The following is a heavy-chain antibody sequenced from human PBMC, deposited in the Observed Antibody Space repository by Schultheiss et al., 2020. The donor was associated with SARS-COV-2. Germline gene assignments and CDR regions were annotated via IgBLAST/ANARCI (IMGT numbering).Heavy chain of an antibody. Sequence: GGSLRLSCAASGFTFRNYGMQWVRQAPGKGLEWVAVISYDGNKKYYMDSVKGRFTISRDNSKNTFYLQMHSLRVEDTAVYYCARVMAIGGSYGMDVWGQGTTVTVSS. J-gene: IGHJ6*02. CDR3: ARVMAIGGSYGMDV. D-gene: IGHD6-25*01. CDR2: ISYDGNKK. CDR1: GFTFRNYG. V-gene: IGHV3-30*03.